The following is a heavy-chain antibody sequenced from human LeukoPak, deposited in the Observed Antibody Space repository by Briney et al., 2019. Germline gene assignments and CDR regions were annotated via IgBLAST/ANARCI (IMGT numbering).Heavy chain of an antibody. CDR3: ARGGYYGSGNDFRFDP. D-gene: IGHD3-10*01. V-gene: IGHV4-39*07. Sequence: SETLSLTCTVSGGSISSSSYYWGWIRQPPGKGLEWIGSIYYSGSTYNNPSLKSRVTISVDTSKNQFSLKLSSVTAADTAIYYCARGGYYGSGNDFRFDPWGQGTLVTVSS. J-gene: IGHJ5*02. CDR2: IYYSGST. CDR1: GGSISSSSYY.